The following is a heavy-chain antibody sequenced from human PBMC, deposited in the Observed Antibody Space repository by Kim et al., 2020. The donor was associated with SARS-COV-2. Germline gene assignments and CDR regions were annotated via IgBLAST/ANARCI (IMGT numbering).Heavy chain of an antibody. CDR1: GGSISSSNW. Sequence: SETLSLTCAVSGGSISSSNWWSWVRQPPGKGLEWIGEIYHSGSTNYNPSLKSRVTISVDKSKNQFSLKLSSVTAADTAVYYCARGGYYQLLYGMDVWGQGTTVTVSS. CDR2: IYHSGST. D-gene: IGHD2-2*01. J-gene: IGHJ6*02. V-gene: IGHV4-4*02. CDR3: ARGGYYQLLYGMDV.